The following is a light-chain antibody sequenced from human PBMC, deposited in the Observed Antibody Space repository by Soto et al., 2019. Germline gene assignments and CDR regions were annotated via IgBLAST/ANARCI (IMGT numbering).Light chain of an antibody. Sequence: QLVLTQPPSVSGAPGQRVTISCTGSSSNIGAGYDVHWYQRLPGTAPKLLIYGNSNRPSGVPDRFSGSKSGTSASLAITGLQAEDEADYYCQSYDSSLSGVVFGGGTKRTVL. CDR2: GNS. CDR3: QSYDSSLSGVV. V-gene: IGLV1-40*01. CDR1: SSNIGAGYD. J-gene: IGLJ2*01.